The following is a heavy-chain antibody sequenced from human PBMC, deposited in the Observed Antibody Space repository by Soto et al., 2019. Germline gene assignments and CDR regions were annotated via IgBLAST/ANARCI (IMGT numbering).Heavy chain of an antibody. CDR3: ARDKVPLDYYGMDV. CDR1: GDSVSRDRAA. J-gene: IGHJ6*02. Sequence: TLSLTCAFSGDSVSRDRAAWNWIRQSPSRGFEWLGRTYYRSKWYNDYAVSVKTRITINPDTSKNQLCLQLNSVTPEDTAVYYCARDKVPLDYYGMDVWGQGTTVTVS. D-gene: IGHD3-10*01. V-gene: IGHV6-1*01. CDR2: TYYRSKWYN.